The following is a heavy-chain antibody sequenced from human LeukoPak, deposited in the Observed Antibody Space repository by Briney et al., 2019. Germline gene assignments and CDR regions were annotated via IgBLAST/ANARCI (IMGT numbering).Heavy chain of an antibody. J-gene: IGHJ4*02. CDR1: GYTFTGYY. Sequence: ASVKVSCKASGYTFTGYYMHWVRQAPGQGLEWMGWINPNSGGTNYAQKFQGRVTMTRDTSISTAYMELSRLRSDDTAVYYCVRGNYDSSGYYYVFADYWGQGTLVTVSS. CDR2: INPNSGGT. D-gene: IGHD3-22*01. V-gene: IGHV1-2*02. CDR3: VRGNYDSSGYYYVFADY.